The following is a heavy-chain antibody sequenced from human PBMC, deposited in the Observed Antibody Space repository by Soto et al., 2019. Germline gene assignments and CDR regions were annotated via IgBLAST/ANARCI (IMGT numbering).Heavy chain of an antibody. CDR3: ARQRSITIFGVVIYYFDY. D-gene: IGHD3-3*01. V-gene: IGHV5-51*01. Sequence: GESLNISCKGSGYSFTSYWIGWVRQMPGKGLEWMGIIYPGDSDTRYSPSFQGQVTISADKSISTAYLQWSSLKASDTAMYYCARQRSITIFGVVIYYFDYWGQGTLVTVSS. CDR2: IYPGDSDT. CDR1: GYSFTSYW. J-gene: IGHJ4*02.